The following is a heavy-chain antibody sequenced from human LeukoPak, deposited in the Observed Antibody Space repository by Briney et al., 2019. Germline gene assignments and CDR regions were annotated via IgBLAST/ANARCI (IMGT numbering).Heavy chain of an antibody. J-gene: IGHJ4*02. CDR3: ARSDYNDYRGLGF. V-gene: IGHV1-2*06. Sequence: ASVKVSCKASGYTFTGYYLHWVRQAPGQGLEWMGRINPNSGGTNYAQKFQGRVTMTRDTSTSTVYMELSSLTSDDTAVYFCARSDYNDYRGLGFWGQGTLVTVSS. CDR1: GYTFTGYY. D-gene: IGHD4-11*01. CDR2: INPNSGGT.